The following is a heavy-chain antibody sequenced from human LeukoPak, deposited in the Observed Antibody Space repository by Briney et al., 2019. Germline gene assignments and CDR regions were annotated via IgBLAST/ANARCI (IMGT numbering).Heavy chain of an antibody. D-gene: IGHD3-3*01. CDR3: ASSPKYYDFWSGYQNWFDP. J-gene: IGHJ5*02. V-gene: IGHV4-59*01. CDR2: IYYSGST. Sequence: PGGSLRLSCAASGFTFSSYGMHWIRQPPGKGLEWVGYIYYSGSTNYNPSLKSRVTISVDTSKNQFSLKLSSVTAADTAVYYCASSPKYYDFWSGYQNWFDPWGQGTLVTVSS. CDR1: GFTFSSYG.